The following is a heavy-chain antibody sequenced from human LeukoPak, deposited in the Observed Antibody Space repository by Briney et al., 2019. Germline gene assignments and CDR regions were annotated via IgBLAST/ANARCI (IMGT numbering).Heavy chain of an antibody. V-gene: IGHV4-38-2*02. CDR2: IYHSGST. J-gene: IGHJ3*02. CDR3: ARSYDSSGYPFDAFDI. CDR1: GYSISSGYY. Sequence: SETLSLTCTVSGYSISSGYYWGWIRQPPGQGLEWIGSIYHSGSTYYNPSLKSRVTISVDTSKNQFSLKLSSVTAADTAVYYCARSYDSSGYPFDAFDIWGRGTMVTVSS. D-gene: IGHD3-22*01.